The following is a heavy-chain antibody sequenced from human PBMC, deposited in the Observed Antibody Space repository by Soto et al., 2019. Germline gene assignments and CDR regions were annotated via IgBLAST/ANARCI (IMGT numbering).Heavy chain of an antibody. CDR3: AKLREQQLVRGNWFDP. CDR1: GFTFSSYA. V-gene: IGHV3-23*01. CDR2: ISGSGGST. J-gene: IGHJ5*02. D-gene: IGHD6-13*01. Sequence: HPGGSLRLSCAASGFTFSSYAMSWVRQAPGKGLEWVSAISGSGGSTYYADSVKGRFTISRDNSKNTLYLQMNSLRAEDTAVYYCAKLREQQLVRGNWFDPWGQGTLVTVSS.